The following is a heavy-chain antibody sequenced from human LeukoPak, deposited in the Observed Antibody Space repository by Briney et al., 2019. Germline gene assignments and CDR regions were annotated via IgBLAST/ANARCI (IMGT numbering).Heavy chain of an antibody. CDR2: ISAYNGNT. D-gene: IGHD3-22*01. CDR1: GDTFTSYG. CDR3: ARARKYVTYYDSSGYYYYFDY. V-gene: IGHV1-18*01. Sequence: ASVKVSCKASGDTFTSYGISWVRQAPGQGLEWMGWISAYNGNTNYAQKLQGRVTMTTDTSTSTAYMELRSLRSDDTAVYYCARARKYVTYYDSSGYYYYFDYWGQGTLVTVSS. J-gene: IGHJ4*02.